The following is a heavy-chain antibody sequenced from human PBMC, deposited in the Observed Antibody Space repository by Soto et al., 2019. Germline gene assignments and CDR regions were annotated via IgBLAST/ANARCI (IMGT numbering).Heavy chain of an antibody. CDR3: ATALGTSGWFDY. Sequence: QVHLVQSGAEVKRPGASVKVSCKASAYTSTLYGITWVRQAPGQGLEWMGWIRAHNGETKFARKFQDRGTMTTDPCSSTVFMDLRTLRSDDTAVYYCATALGTSGWFDYWGQGTLVTVPS. CDR2: IRAHNGET. D-gene: IGHD6-19*01. V-gene: IGHV1-18*01. CDR1: AYTSTLYG. J-gene: IGHJ4*02.